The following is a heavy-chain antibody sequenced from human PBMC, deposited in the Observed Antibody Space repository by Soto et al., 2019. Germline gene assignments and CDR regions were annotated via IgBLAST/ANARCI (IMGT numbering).Heavy chain of an antibody. CDR2: INPNNGAT. J-gene: IGHJ5*02. V-gene: IGHV1-2*02. CDR3: ASHAPGARFDP. Sequence: QVQLVQSGAEVKKPGASVKVSCKAPRYIFTAYFMHWVRQAPGQGLEWMGWINPNNGATHYGLSFQGRVPMTRDTSISTAYMELSSLRSDDTAVYYCASHAPGARFDPWGQRTLVIVSS. CDR1: RYIFTAYF.